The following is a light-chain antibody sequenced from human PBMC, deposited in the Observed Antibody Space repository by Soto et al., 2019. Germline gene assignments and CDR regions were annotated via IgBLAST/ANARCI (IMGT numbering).Light chain of an antibody. V-gene: IGLV3-21*02. CDR1: NIGSKS. J-gene: IGLJ1*01. Sequence: SYELTQPPSVSVAPGQTARITCGGNNIGSKSVHWYQQKQGQAPVLVVYDDSDRPSGIPERFSGSNSGNTATLTISRVEAGDEDDYYCQVWDSSSDHYVFGTGTKVTVL. CDR3: QVWDSSSDHYV. CDR2: DDS.